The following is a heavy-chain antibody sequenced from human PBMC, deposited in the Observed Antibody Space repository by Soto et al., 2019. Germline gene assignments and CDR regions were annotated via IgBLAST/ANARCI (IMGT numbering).Heavy chain of an antibody. CDR2: ILYSGTT. D-gene: IGHD3-10*01. J-gene: IGHJ6*02. CDR3: ARDAGPIYYGMDF. CDR1: GDSIKRDDYY. Sequence: QVQLQESGPGLVKPSQTLSLTCTVSGDSIKRDDYYWSWIRQPPGKCLEWIGNILYSGTTYYNPSLKSRLIISLDTSKHPFSLNPTSVTAADTDVYYCARDAGPIYYGMDFWGQGTKVTVSS. V-gene: IGHV4-30-4*01.